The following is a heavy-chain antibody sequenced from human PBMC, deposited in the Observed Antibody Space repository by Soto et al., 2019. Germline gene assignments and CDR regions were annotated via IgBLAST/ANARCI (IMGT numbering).Heavy chain of an antibody. D-gene: IGHD2-8*01. CDR2: IYSGGST. CDR3: ARDRMVYAIGRSYGMDV. Sequence: GGSLRLSCAASGFTVSSNYMSWVRQAPGKGLEWVPVIYSGGSTYYADSVKGRFTISRDNSKNTLYLQMNSLRAEDTAVYYCARDRMVYAIGRSYGMDVWGQGTTVTVSS. J-gene: IGHJ6*02. V-gene: IGHV3-53*01. CDR1: GFTVSSNY.